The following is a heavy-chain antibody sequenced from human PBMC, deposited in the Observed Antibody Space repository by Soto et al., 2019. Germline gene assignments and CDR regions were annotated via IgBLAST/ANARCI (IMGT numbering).Heavy chain of an antibody. CDR3: ARESAGTYYFDY. J-gene: IGHJ4*02. Sequence: SQTLSLTCAISGDSVSSNSAAWNWIRQSPSRGLEWLGRAYYRSKWYNDYAVPVKSRITINPDTTKNQISLQVNSVAPEDTAVYYCARESAGTYYFDYWGQGTMVTVPQ. CDR2: AYYRSKWYN. D-gene: IGHD6-19*01. CDR1: GDSVSSNSAA. V-gene: IGHV6-1*01.